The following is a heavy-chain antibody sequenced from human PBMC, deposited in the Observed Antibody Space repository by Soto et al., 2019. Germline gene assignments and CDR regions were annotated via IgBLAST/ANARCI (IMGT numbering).Heavy chain of an antibody. Sequence: GGSLRLSCAASGFTFSSYGMHWVRQAPGKGLEWVAVISYDGSNKYYADSVKGRFTISRDNSKNTLYLQMNSLRAEDTAVYYCAKDDITMIVVVRRAMDNWGQGTMVTVSS. CDR3: AKDDITMIVVVRRAMDN. CDR2: ISYDGSNK. D-gene: IGHD3-22*01. V-gene: IGHV3-30*18. CDR1: GFTFSSYG. J-gene: IGHJ3*01.